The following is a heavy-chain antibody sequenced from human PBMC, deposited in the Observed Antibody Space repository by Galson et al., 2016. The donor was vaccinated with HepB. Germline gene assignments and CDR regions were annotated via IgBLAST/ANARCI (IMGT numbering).Heavy chain of an antibody. V-gene: IGHV1-18*01. CDR1: GYNFVNYG. D-gene: IGHD4-23*01. Sequence: SVKVSCKASGYNFVNYGISWVRQAPGQGLEWMGWISDYKGNTKYAQRFRGRVTMTTDTSTNTAYMELRSLRSDDTAVYYGARIKRSGDGGGSVQIWLYYYYAMDVWGQGTTVTVSS. CDR2: ISDYKGNT. CDR3: ARIKRSGDGGGSVQIWLYYYYAMDV. J-gene: IGHJ6*02.